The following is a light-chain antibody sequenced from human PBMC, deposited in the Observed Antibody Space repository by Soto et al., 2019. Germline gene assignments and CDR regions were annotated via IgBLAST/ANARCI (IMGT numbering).Light chain of an antibody. J-gene: IGKJ1*01. CDR2: GAS. CDR1: QSVRSSY. CDR3: HQYDSSLWT. V-gene: IGKV3-20*01. Sequence: EIVLTQSPGTLSLSPGERATLSCRASQSVRSSYLAWYQQKPGQAPRLLIYGASSRATGIPDRFRGSGSGTDFTLTISRLEPEDFAVYYCHQYDSSLWTFSQGTKVEIK.